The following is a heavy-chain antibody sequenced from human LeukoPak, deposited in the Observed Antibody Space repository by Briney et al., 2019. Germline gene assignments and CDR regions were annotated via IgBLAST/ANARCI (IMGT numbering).Heavy chain of an antibody. CDR1: RFTFSSYG. CDR2: IQYDGSNE. Sequence: GGSLRLSCAASRFTFSSYGMHWVRQAPGKGLEWVAYIQYDGSNEQYADSVKGRFTISRDNSKNTLYLQMNSLRAEDTAVYYCAKDDNYIRFLSWGQGTLVTVSS. J-gene: IGHJ5*02. V-gene: IGHV3-30*02. D-gene: IGHD3-16*01. CDR3: AKDDNYIRFLS.